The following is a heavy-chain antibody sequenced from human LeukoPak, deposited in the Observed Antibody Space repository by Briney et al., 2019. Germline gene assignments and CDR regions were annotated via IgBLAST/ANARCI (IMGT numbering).Heavy chain of an antibody. CDR2: ISGSGGTI. CDR1: GFNFNNYA. J-gene: IGHJ4*02. Sequence: SGGSLRLSCAASGFNFNNYAMGWVRQAPGKGREWVSAISGSGGTIFYADSVKGRFTISRDHSKNTLFLQMNSLRAEDTAVYYCAKVLGSRIAVSDPFDYWGQGTLVTVSS. D-gene: IGHD2-21*01. V-gene: IGHV3-23*01. CDR3: AKVLGSRIAVSDPFDY.